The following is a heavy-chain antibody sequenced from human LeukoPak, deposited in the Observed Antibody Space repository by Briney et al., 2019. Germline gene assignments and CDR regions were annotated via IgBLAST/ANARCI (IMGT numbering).Heavy chain of an antibody. CDR2: ISSSSSYT. CDR3: ARPILQTKVHNWFDP. Sequence: GGSLRLSCAASGFTFSDYYMSWIRQAPGKGLEWVSYISSSSSYTNYADSVKGRFTISRDNAKNSLYLQMNSLRAEDTAVYYCARPILQTKVHNWFDPWGQGTLVTVSS. J-gene: IGHJ5*02. D-gene: IGHD2-21*02. CDR1: GFTFSDYY. V-gene: IGHV3-11*03.